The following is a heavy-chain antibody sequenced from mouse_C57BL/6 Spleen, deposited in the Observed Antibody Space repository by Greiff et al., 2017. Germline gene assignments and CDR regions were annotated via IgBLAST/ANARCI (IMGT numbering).Heavy chain of an antibody. V-gene: IGHV1-53*01. CDR2: INPSNGGT. D-gene: IGHD2-3*01. Sequence: QVQLQQPGTELVKPGASVKLSCKASGYTFTSYWMHWVKQRPGQGLEWIGNINPSNGGTNYNEKFKSKATLTVDKSSSTAYMQLSSLTSEDSAVDYCARYDGNYFYAMDYWGQGTSVTVSS. J-gene: IGHJ4*01. CDR1: GYTFTSYW. CDR3: ARYDGNYFYAMDY.